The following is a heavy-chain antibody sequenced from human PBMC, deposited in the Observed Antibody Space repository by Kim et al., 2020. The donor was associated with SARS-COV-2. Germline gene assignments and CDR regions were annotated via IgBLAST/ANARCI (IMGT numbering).Heavy chain of an antibody. V-gene: IGHV4-34*01. CDR1: GGSFSGYY. CDR3: AILPRGGYYGSGSWGSDY. J-gene: IGHJ4*02. CDR2: INHSGST. Sequence: SETLSLTCAVYGGSFSGYYWSWIRQPPGKGLEWIGEINHSGSTNYNPSLKSRVTISVDTSKNQFSLKLSSVTAADTAVYYCAILPRGGYYGSGSWGSDYWGQGTLVTVSS. D-gene: IGHD3-10*01.